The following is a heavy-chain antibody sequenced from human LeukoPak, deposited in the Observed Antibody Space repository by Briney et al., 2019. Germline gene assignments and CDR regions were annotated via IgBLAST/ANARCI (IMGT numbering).Heavy chain of an antibody. CDR1: GFTFSSYS. CDR3: ARDRQSRAYYYGMDV. J-gene: IGHJ6*02. CDR2: ISSSSSYI. V-gene: IGHV3-21*01. D-gene: IGHD3-10*01. Sequence: GGSLRLSCAASGFTFSSYSMNWVRQAPGKGLEWVSSISSSSSYIYYADSVKGRFTISRDNAKNSLYLQMNSLRAEDTAVYYCARDRQSRAYYYGMDVWGQGTTVTVSS.